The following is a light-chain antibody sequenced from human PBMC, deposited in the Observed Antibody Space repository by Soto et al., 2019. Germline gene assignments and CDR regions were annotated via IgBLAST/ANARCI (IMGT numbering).Light chain of an antibody. CDR2: EVS. CDR1: SSDVGGYNY. J-gene: IGLJ2*01. Sequence: QSALTQPASVSGSPGQSITISCTGTSSDVGGYNYASWYQQHPGRAPKLMIYEVSNRPSGVSNRFSGSKSGNTASLTISGLKSEDEADYYCTSKTSSTYVVFGGGTKLTVL. CDR3: TSKTSSTYVV. V-gene: IGLV2-14*01.